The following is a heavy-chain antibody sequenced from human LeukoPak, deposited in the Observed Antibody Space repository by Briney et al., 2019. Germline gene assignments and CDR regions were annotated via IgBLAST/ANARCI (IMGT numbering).Heavy chain of an antibody. D-gene: IGHD1-1*01. Sequence: ASVKVSCKGSGYTFTDYYIHWVRQAPGQGLEWMGWIYPNTGGTKSTQKFQGRVSMTRDTAISTAYMEINRLTSDDTAVYYCAREPGTATGYWGQGTLVTVSP. CDR1: GYTFTDYY. J-gene: IGHJ4*02. V-gene: IGHV1-2*02. CDR2: IYPNTGGT. CDR3: AREPGTATGY.